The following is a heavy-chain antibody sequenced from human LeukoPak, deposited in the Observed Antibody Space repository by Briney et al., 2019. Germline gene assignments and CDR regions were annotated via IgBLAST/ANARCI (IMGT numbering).Heavy chain of an antibody. J-gene: IGHJ6*04. CDR1: GFTFTSYG. CDR2: ISAYNGNT. CDR3: ASATLRCSGGSCYEMDV. Sequence: GGSLRLSCAASGFTFTSYGISWVRQAPGQGLEWMGWISAYNGNTNYAQKLQGRVTMTTDTSTSTAYMELRSLRSEDTAVYYCASATLRCSGGSCYEMDVWGKGTTVTVSS. D-gene: IGHD2-15*01. V-gene: IGHV1-18*01.